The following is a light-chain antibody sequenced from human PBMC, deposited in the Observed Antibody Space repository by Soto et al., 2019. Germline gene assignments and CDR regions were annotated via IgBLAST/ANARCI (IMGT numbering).Light chain of an antibody. Sequence: DIQMTQSPSSLSASVGDTVTITCRASQGIIDYLAWYQQRPGRVPRLLIYAASTLHAGVPSRFSGSGAGTDFTLTISSLQPEDVATYYCQKYYTAPQTFGPGTKVEIK. J-gene: IGKJ1*01. V-gene: IGKV1-27*01. CDR1: QGIIDY. CDR2: AAS. CDR3: QKYYTAPQT.